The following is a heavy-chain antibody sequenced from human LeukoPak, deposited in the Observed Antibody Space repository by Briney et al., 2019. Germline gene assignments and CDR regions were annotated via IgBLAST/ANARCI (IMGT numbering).Heavy chain of an antibody. CDR3: ARDVSAYSGYL. V-gene: IGHV3-30*02. D-gene: IGHD5-12*01. Sequence: GGSLRLSCAASGFTFNSYGIHWVRQAPGKGLEWVAFIRFDGSNNYYADSVKGRFTISRDNAKNSLYLQMNSLRAEDTAVYYCARDVSAYSGYLWGQGTLVTVSS. CDR2: IRFDGSNN. J-gene: IGHJ4*02. CDR1: GFTFNSYG.